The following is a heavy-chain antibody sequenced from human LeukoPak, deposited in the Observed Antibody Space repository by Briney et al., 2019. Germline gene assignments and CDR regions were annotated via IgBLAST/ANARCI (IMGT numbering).Heavy chain of an antibody. CDR2: ISYDGSNK. V-gene: IGHV3-30-3*01. J-gene: IGHJ5*02. CDR3: ARDRVVPPAKHWFDP. CDR1: GFTFSTYP. Sequence: PGGSLRLSCAASGFTFSTYPMHWVRQAPGKGLDWVAVISYDGSNKYYADSVKGRFTVSRDNSRNTLFLQMNSLRVEDTAVYYCARDRVVPPAKHWFDPWGQGTLVTVSS. D-gene: IGHD2-2*01.